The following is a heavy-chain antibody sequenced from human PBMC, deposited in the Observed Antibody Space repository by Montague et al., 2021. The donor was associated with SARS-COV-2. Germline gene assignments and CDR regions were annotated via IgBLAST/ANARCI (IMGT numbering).Heavy chain of an antibody. CDR3: ARARQDVVVPALGIGAYYYYYYMDV. Sequence: SETLSLTCADYGGSFSGYYWSWIRQPPGKGLEWIGEINHSGSTNXNPSLKSRVTISVDTSKNQFSLKLSSVTAADTAVYYCARARQDVVVPALGIGAYYYYYYMDVWGKGTTVTVSS. CDR1: GGSFSGYY. CDR2: INHSGST. D-gene: IGHD2-2*01. V-gene: IGHV4-34*01. J-gene: IGHJ6*03.